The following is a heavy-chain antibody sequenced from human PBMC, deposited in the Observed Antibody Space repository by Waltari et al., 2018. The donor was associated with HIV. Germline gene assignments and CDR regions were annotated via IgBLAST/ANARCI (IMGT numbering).Heavy chain of an antibody. V-gene: IGHV4-38-2*01. CDR2: IYHSVST. CDR1: GYSISSGYY. CDR3: ARHDSSGYYRRGAFDI. D-gene: IGHD3-22*01. Sequence: QVQLQESGPGLVKPSETLSLTCAVSGYSISSGYYWGWIRQPPGKGLEWIGSIYHSVSTYYNPSLKSRVTISVDTSKNQFSLKLSSVTAADTAVYYCARHDSSGYYRRGAFDIWGQGTMVTVSS. J-gene: IGHJ3*02.